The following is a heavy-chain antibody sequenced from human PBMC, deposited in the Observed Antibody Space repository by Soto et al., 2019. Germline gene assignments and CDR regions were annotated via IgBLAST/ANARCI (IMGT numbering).Heavy chain of an antibody. J-gene: IGHJ4*02. V-gene: IGHV1-69*13. D-gene: IGHD7-27*01. CDR2: IIPIFGTA. Sequence: ASVKVSCKASGGTFSSYAISWVRQAPGQGLEWMGGIIPIFGTANYAQKFQGRVTITADESTSTAYMELSSLRSEDTAVYYCAREGYCGTGESCYFDYWGQGTLVTVSS. CDR3: AREGYCGTGESCYFDY. CDR1: GGTFSSYA.